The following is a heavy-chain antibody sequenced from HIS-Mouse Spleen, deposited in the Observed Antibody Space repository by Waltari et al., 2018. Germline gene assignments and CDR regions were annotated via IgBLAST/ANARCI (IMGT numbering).Heavy chain of an antibody. V-gene: IGHV4-38-2*02. CDR2: IYHSGST. CDR1: GYSTSSGYY. CDR3: ARVHLYSSSWFDY. J-gene: IGHJ4*02. D-gene: IGHD6-13*01. Sequence: QVQLQESGPGLVKPSETLSLTCTVSGYSTSSGYYWGWIRQPPGKGLEWIGSIYHSGSTYYNPSLKSRVTISVDTSKNQFSLKLSSVTAADTAVYYCARVHLYSSSWFDYWGQGTLVTVSS.